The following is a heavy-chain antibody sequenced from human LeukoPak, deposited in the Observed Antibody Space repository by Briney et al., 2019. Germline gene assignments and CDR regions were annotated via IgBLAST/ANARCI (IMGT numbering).Heavy chain of an antibody. D-gene: IGHD3-16*02. J-gene: IGHJ4*02. V-gene: IGHV1-8*01. Sequence: ASVKVSCKASGYTFTSYDINWVRQATGQGLEWMGWMNPNSGNTGYAQKFQGRVTMTRNTSISTAYMELSSLRSEDTAVYYCATEGGNYDYVWGSYRYLDYWGQGTLVTVSS. CDR3: ATEGGNYDYVWGSYRYLDY. CDR2: MNPNSGNT. CDR1: GYTFTSYD.